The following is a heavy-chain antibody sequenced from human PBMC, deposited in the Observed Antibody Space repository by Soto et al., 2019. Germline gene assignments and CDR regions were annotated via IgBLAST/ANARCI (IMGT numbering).Heavy chain of an antibody. V-gene: IGHV1-24*01. CDR2: FDPEDGET. CDR3: ATETALTSRDYDILTGYYLRGMDV. Sequence: ASVKVSCKVSGYTLTELSMHWVRQAPGKGLEWMGGFDPEDGETIYAQKFQGRVTMTEDTSTDTAYMELSSLRSEDTALYYCATETALTSRDYDILTGYYLRGMDVWGQGTTVTVSS. CDR1: GYTLTELS. D-gene: IGHD3-9*01. J-gene: IGHJ6*02.